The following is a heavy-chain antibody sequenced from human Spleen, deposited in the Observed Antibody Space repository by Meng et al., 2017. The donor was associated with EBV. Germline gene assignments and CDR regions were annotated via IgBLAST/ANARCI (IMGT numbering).Heavy chain of an antibody. J-gene: IGHJ4*02. V-gene: IGHV1-18*01. CDR2: ISGYNGNT. CDR3: ARGYYDSSGPSDI. Sequence: QVELVQSGSELQKPGASVKVPCKASGYTFSSYGVSWVRQAPGQGLEWMGWISGYNGNTYYAQKLQGRVTMTADTSTSTAYMELRSLRSDDTAVYYCARGYYDSSGPSDIWGQGTLVTVSS. CDR1: GYTFSSYG. D-gene: IGHD3-22*01.